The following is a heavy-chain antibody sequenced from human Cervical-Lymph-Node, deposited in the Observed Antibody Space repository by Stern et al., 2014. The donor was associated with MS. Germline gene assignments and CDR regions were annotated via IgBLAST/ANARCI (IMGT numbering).Heavy chain of an antibody. D-gene: IGHD6-13*01. V-gene: IGHV3-74*02. CDR2: INTDGSSP. J-gene: IGHJ4*02. CDR1: GFTFASYS. CDR3: SGSNWYFFDY. Sequence: EVQLVESGGGLVQPGGSLRLSCAASGFTFASYSMHWVRQVPGKGLVWVSRINTDGSSPRYADSVKGRFTISRDNAKNMLYLEMNSLRAEDTAVYYCSGSNWYFFDYWGQGTLVTVSS.